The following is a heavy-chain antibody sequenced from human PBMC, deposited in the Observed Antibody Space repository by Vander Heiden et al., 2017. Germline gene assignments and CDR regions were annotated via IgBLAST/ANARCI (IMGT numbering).Heavy chain of an antibody. J-gene: IGHJ6*02. Sequence: HWVRQAPGQGLEWMGIINPSGGSTSYAQKFQGRVTMTRDTSTSTVYMELSSLRSEDTAVYYCARSLHVQDFWSGSPHYYYGMDVWGQGTTVTVSS. CDR2: INPSGGST. CDR3: ARSLHVQDFWSGSPHYYYGMDV. V-gene: IGHV1-46*01. D-gene: IGHD3-3*01.